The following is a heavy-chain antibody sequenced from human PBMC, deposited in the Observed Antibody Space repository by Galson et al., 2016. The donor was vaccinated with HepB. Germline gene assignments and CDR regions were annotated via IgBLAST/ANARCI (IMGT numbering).Heavy chain of an antibody. D-gene: IGHD2-2*01. V-gene: IGHV3-30*18. Sequence: SLRLSCAASGFTFSNYGLHWVRQAPGKGLEWVAVISYDGIDKYYADSVKGRFTISRDNSKNTLYLQMNSLGPEDTAVYYCAKGASPGSPADYWGQGTLVTVSS. CDR1: GFTFSNYG. CDR3: AKGASPGSPADY. J-gene: IGHJ4*02. CDR2: ISYDGIDK.